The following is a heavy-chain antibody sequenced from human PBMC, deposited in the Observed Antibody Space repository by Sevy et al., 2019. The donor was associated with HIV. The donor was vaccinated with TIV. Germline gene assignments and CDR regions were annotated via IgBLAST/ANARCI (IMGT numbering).Heavy chain of an antibody. CDR3: ARGGGYSFGYGADY. CDR1: GFSFRNHY. CDR2: ARDKTYL. Sequence: GGSLRLSCAASGFSFRNHYMDWVRQAPGKGLEWVGRARDKTYLYAASVKGRFTISRDDSENSLYLQMNSLKTEDTALYYCARGGGYSFGYGADYWGKGTRVTVSS. V-gene: IGHV3-72*01. D-gene: IGHD5-18*01. J-gene: IGHJ4*02.